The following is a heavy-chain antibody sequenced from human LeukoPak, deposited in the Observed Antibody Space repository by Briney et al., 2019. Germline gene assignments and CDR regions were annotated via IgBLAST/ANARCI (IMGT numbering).Heavy chain of an antibody. D-gene: IGHD1-26*01. CDR3: ARAAYSGSYHSDY. J-gene: IGHJ4*02. Sequence: PSETLSLTCSVSGGSISSYGYYWSWIRQHPGKGLEWIGYIYYSGSTNYNPSLKSRVTISVDTSKNQFSLKLSSVTAADTAVYYCARAAYSGSYHSDYWGQGTLVTVSS. CDR1: GGSISSYGYY. CDR2: IYYSGST. V-gene: IGHV4-61*08.